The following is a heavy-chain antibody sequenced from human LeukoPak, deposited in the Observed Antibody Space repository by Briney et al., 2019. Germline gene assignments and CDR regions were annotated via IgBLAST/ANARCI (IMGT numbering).Heavy chain of an antibody. Sequence: PGGSLRLSCAVSGFSVTNNYMTWVRQAPGKGLEWVSYISTSGSTIYYADSVKGRFTISRDNAKNSLYLHMNSLRAEDTAVYYCARGLYFSYWGQGTLPTVSS. CDR1: GFSVTNNY. D-gene: IGHD3-9*01. CDR2: ISTSGSTI. CDR3: ARGLYFSY. J-gene: IGHJ4*02. V-gene: IGHV3-11*04.